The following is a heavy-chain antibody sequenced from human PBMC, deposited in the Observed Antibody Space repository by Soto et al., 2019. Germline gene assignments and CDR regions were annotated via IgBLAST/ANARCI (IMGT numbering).Heavy chain of an antibody. CDR2: IVPMFGTS. D-gene: IGHD3-3*01. CDR1: GGTSTRYA. Sequence: QERLVQSGAEVRKPGSSVKVSCKVTGGTSTRYAINWVRQAPGQGLEWMGGIVPMFGTSKYAQKFQGRVTITADTSTNIAYMELRSLGSEYTDVYYWKRGSEYDFGSGYLWGQGTLVSVSS. CDR3: KRGSEYDFGSGYL. J-gene: IGHJ4*02. V-gene: IGHV1-69*06.